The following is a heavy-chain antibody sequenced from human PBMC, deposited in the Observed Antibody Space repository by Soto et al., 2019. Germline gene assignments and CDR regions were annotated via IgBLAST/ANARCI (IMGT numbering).Heavy chain of an antibody. V-gene: IGHV1-18*01. CDR3: ARDRQNYGSLDY. D-gene: IGHD4-17*01. CDR1: GYTLGNNYG. J-gene: IGHJ4*02. Sequence: QVQLVQSGAEVKNPGASVKVSCGASGYTLGNNYGFSWVRRALGRGLEWMGWINSYNGVTNNARKFQDRVTLTTDASTTTAYMELRSLRSDDTAIYYCARDRQNYGSLDYWGQGTLVTVSS. CDR2: INSYNGVT.